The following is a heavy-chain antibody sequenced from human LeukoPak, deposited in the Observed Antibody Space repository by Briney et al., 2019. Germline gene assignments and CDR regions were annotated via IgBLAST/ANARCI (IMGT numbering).Heavy chain of an antibody. Sequence: GASVKVSCKASGYTFTSYGISWVRQAPGQGLEWMGWISAYNGNTNYAQKLQGRVTMTTDTSTSTAYMELRSLRSDDTAVYYCARARRGRYYREYYFDYWGQGTLVTVSS. CDR3: ARARRGRYYREYYFDY. V-gene: IGHV1-18*01. CDR1: GYTFTSYG. D-gene: IGHD1-26*01. CDR2: ISAYNGNT. J-gene: IGHJ4*02.